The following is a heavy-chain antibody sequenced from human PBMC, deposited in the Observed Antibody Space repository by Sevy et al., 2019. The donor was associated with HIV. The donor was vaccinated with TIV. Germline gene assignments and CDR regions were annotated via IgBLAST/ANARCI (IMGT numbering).Heavy chain of an antibody. CDR2: ISGSASTTYYGGAA. CDR1: GFTFSTYA. CDR3: ARGLLARPRGDYWYFDL. D-gene: IGHD6-6*01. Sequence: GGSLRLSCTASGFTFSTYAMSWVRQAPRKGLEWVSGISGSASTTYYGGAAYYADSVKGRFTITRDNAKNTLYLEMNSLRDEDSAVFHCARGLLARPRGDYWYFDLWGRGTLVTVSS. J-gene: IGHJ2*01. V-gene: IGHV3-23*01.